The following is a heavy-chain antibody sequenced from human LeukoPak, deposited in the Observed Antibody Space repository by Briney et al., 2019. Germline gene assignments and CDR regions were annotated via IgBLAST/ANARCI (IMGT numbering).Heavy chain of an antibody. V-gene: IGHV4-34*01. CDR3: ARGIWAGYSSSREEYFRH. CDR1: GGSFSGYY. CDR2: INHSGST. J-gene: IGHJ1*01. D-gene: IGHD6-13*01. Sequence: SETLSLTCAVYGGSFSGYYWSWIRQPPGKGLEWIGEINHSGSTNYNPSLKSRVTISVDTSKNQFSLKLSSVTAADTAVYYCARGIWAGYSSSREEYFRHWGQGTLVTVSS.